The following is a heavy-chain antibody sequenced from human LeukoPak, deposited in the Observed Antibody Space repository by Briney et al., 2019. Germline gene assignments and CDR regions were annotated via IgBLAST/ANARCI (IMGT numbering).Heavy chain of an antibody. Sequence: GESLKISCKGSGYSFTSYWIRCLRQMPGKGLEWMGIIYPGHSDTRYSPSFQGQVTISADKSISTAYLQWSSLKAPDTAMYYGSRSRPRYYDILTGYDAFDIWGQGTMVTVSS. D-gene: IGHD3-9*01. CDR3: SRSRPRYYDILTGYDAFDI. J-gene: IGHJ3*02. V-gene: IGHV5-51*01. CDR2: IYPGHSDT. CDR1: GYSFTSYW.